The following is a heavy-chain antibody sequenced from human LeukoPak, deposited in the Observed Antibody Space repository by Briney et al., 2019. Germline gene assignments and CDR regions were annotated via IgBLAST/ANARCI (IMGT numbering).Heavy chain of an antibody. V-gene: IGHV1-24*01. J-gene: IGHJ4*02. CDR1: GYTVTELS. CDR2: FDPEDGEK. D-gene: IGHD3/OR15-3a*01. Sequence: ASVTVSCKVSGYTVTELSMQWVRQAPGKGLEWMGVFDPEDGEKMYAQKFQGRVTMTEDTSTDTAYMELSSLRSEDTAVYYCATGPVAWTAGFDYWGQGTLVTVSP. CDR3: ATGPVAWTAGFDY.